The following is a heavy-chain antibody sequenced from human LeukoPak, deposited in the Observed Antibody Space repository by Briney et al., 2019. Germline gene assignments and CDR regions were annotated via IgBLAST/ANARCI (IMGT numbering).Heavy chain of an antibody. V-gene: IGHV1-18*01. D-gene: IGHD3-16*01. CDR1: GYTFTSYC. J-gene: IGHJ3*02. CDR3: ARDFRRGGDAFDI. Sequence: ASVKVSCKASGYTFTSYCISWVRQAPGQGLEWMGWISAYNGNTNHAQKLQGRVTMTTDTSTSTAYMELRSLRSDDTAVYYCARDFRRGGDAFDIWGQGTMVTVSS. CDR2: ISAYNGNT.